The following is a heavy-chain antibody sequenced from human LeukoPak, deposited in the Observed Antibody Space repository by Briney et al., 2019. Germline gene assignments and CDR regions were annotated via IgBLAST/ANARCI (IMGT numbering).Heavy chain of an antibody. CDR3: ANLGGCSSTSCFLFDY. Sequence: GGSLRLSCAASGFTFSSYGMHWVRQAPGKGLEWVAFIRYDGSNKYYADSVKGRFTISRDNSKNTLYLQMNSLRAEDTAVYYCANLGGCSSTSCFLFDYWGQGTLVTVSS. J-gene: IGHJ4*02. D-gene: IGHD2-2*01. V-gene: IGHV3-30*02. CDR1: GFTFSSYG. CDR2: IRYDGSNK.